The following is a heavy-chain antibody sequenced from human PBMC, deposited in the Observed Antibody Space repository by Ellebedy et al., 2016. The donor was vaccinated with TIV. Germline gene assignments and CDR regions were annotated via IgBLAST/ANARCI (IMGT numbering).Heavy chain of an antibody. CDR3: TTDGPGGYGATDY. Sequence: GGSLRLXCAASGFTFSKAWMSWVRQAPGKGLEWVGRIKSKTDGGTTDYVAPVKGRFTISRDDSKNTLYLQMNSLKTEDTAVYYCTTDGPGGYGATDYWGQGTLVTVSS. CDR2: IKSKTDGGTT. D-gene: IGHD5-12*01. CDR1: GFTFSKAW. J-gene: IGHJ4*02. V-gene: IGHV3-15*01.